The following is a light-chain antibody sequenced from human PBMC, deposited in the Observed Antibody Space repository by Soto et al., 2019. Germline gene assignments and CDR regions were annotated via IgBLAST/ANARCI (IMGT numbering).Light chain of an antibody. V-gene: IGKV3-11*01. Sequence: EVLLTQSPDPLSLSPGETATLSCRASQSVDRYVAWYQQKVGQAPRLLIYDAYTRATGVGARFAGSGSATDFSLTITSLEPEYLAVYYCQQRAKWPSTFGPGTKVEMK. CDR3: QQRAKWPST. CDR1: QSVDRY. J-gene: IGKJ2*02. CDR2: DAY.